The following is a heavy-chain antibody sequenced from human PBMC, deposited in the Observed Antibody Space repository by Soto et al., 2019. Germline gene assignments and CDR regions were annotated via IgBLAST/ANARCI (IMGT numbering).Heavy chain of an antibody. V-gene: IGHV1-18*01. CDR3: ARDQNVLLWFGELSSFDY. J-gene: IGHJ4*02. CDR2: ISAYNGNT. CDR1: GYTFTSYG. Sequence: QVQLVQSGAEMKKPGASVKVSCKASGYTFTSYGISWVRQAPGQGLEWMGWISAYNGNTNYAQKLQGRVTMTTDTSTSTAYMELRSLRSDDTAVYYCARDQNVLLWFGELSSFDYWGQGTLVTVSS. D-gene: IGHD3-10*01.